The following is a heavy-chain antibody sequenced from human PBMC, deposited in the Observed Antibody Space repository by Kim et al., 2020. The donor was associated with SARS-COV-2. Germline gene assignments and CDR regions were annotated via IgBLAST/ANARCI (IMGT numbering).Heavy chain of an antibody. Sequence: SQTLSLTCAISVDRVSSNSAACTWIRQSPSRGPGWLGSTYYRSKWYNDYAVSVKSRITINPDTSKNQFSLQLNSVTHEDTAVNYCARDGGSGTLERYSYYSGMAVWGQGTTVTVSS. V-gene: IGHV6-1*01. CDR3: ARDGGSGTLERYSYYSGMAV. D-gene: IGHD6-19*01. CDR1: VDRVSSNSAA. CDR2: TYYRSKWYN. J-gene: IGHJ6*02.